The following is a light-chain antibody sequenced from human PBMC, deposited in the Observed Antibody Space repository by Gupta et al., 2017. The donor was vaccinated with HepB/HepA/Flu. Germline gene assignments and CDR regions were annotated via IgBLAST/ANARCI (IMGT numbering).Light chain of an antibody. CDR3: QSYDSSLSGSV. CDR1: TSNIGAGYD. CDR2: DNK. J-gene: IGLJ2*01. Sequence: QSVLTQPPSMSGAPGQRVTISCTVSTSNIGAGYDVHWYQHLPGTAPKLLIYDNKNRPSGVPDRFSGSKSGTSASLAITGLQAEDEADYYCQSYDSSLSGSVFGGGTKLTVL. V-gene: IGLV1-40*01.